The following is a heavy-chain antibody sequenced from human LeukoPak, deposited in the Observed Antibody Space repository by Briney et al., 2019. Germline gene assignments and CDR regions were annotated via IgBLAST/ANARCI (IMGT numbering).Heavy chain of an antibody. CDR3: ARGSTGRGSGSSYSN. CDR2: INHSGST. V-gene: IGHV4-34*01. J-gene: IGHJ4*02. Sequence: SKTLSLTCAVYGGSFSGYYWSWIRQPPGKGLEWIGEINHSGSTNYNPSLKSRVTISVDTSKNQFSLKLSSVTAADTAVYYCARGSTGRGSGSSYSNWGQGTLVTVSS. D-gene: IGHD3-10*01. CDR1: GGSFSGYY.